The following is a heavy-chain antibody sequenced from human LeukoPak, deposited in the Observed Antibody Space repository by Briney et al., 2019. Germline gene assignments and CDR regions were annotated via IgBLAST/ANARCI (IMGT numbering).Heavy chain of an antibody. CDR3: ARDWGAYDSSGYYYYEIDY. CDR1: GFTFSSYW. J-gene: IGHJ4*02. CDR2: IKQDGSEK. D-gene: IGHD3-22*01. Sequence: GGSLRLSCAASGFTFSSYWMSWVRQAPGKGLEWVANIKQDGSEKYYVDSVKGRFTISRDNAKNSLYLQMNSLRAEDTAVYYCARDWGAYDSSGYYYYEIDYWGQGTLVTVSS. V-gene: IGHV3-7*03.